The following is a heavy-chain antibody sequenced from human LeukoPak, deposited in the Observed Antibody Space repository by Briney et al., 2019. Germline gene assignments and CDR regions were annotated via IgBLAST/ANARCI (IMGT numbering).Heavy chain of an antibody. Sequence: GESLRLSCAASGFTFSSYAMHWVRQAPGKGLEWVAVISYDGSNKYYADSVKGRFTISRDNSKNTLYLQMNSLRAEDTAVYYCARDYSNKGGWFDPWGQGTLVTVSS. V-gene: IGHV3-30*04. CDR2: ISYDGSNK. D-gene: IGHD4-11*01. CDR1: GFTFSSYA. CDR3: ARDYSNKGGWFDP. J-gene: IGHJ5*02.